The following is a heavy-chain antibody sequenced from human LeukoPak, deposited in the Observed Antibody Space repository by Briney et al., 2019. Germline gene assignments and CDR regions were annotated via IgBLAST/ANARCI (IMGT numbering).Heavy chain of an antibody. CDR1: GFTFSSYA. CDR3: AREPTESYGDPYFDY. Sequence: GGSLRLSCAASGFTFSSYAMHWVRQAPGKGLEWVAVISYDGSNKYYADSVKGRFTISRDNSKNTLYLQMNSLRAEDTAVYYCAREPTESYGDPYFDYWGQGTLVTVSS. CDR2: ISYDGSNK. D-gene: IGHD4-17*01. V-gene: IGHV3-30-3*01. J-gene: IGHJ4*02.